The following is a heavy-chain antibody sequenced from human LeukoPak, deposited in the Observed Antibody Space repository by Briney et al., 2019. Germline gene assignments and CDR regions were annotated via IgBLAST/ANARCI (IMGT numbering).Heavy chain of an antibody. D-gene: IGHD6-13*01. CDR1: GYRFTTYW. J-gene: IGHJ5*02. Sequence: TGESLKISCKGSGYRFTTYWIGWVRQMPGKGLEWMGIIYPGDSDTRYSPSFQGQVTISAVKSISTAYLQWSSLKASDTAMYYCARPNYDSSSSYLWFDPWGQGTLVTVSS. CDR3: ARPNYDSSSSYLWFDP. CDR2: IYPGDSDT. V-gene: IGHV5-51*01.